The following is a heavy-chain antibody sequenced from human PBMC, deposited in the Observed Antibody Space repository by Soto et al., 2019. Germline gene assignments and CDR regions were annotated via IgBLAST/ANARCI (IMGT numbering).Heavy chain of an antibody. CDR1: GTSFTQSY. CDR2: VFHTGTT. CDR3: AREKPFSYGYTLFDF. Sequence: SETLSLTCTVSGTSFTQSYLSWIRQPPGKGLEWIGWVFHTGTTNYNSSLRSRVTISLDTSKSQFSLELTSVTTADTAVYYCAREKPFSYGYTLFDFWGQGTPVTVSS. V-gene: IGHV4-59*12. D-gene: IGHD5-18*01. J-gene: IGHJ4*02.